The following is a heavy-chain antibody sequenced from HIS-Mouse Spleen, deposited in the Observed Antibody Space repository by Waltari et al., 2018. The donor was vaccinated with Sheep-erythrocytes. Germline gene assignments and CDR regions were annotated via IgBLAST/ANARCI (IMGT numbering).Heavy chain of an antibody. CDR1: GGSISSGGYY. Sequence: QVQLQESGPGLVKPSQTLSLTCTVSGGSISSGGYYWSWIRQHPGKGLEWIGYISYRGGTYSNPSLKSRVTISVDTSKNQCSLQLNSVTPEDTAVYYCARARRRGITIFGGWFDPWGQGTLVTVSS. V-gene: IGHV4-31*03. CDR3: ARARRRGITIFGGWFDP. D-gene: IGHD3-3*01. CDR2: ISYRGGT. J-gene: IGHJ5*02.